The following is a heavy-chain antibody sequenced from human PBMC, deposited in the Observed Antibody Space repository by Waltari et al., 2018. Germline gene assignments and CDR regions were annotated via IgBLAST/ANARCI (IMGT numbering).Heavy chain of an antibody. J-gene: IGHJ4*02. Sequence: QVQLQESGPGLVKPSDTLSLTCAVSGYSISSSNWWGWIRQPPGTGLAWIGSIYYSGSTYYNPSLKSRVTMSVDTSKNQFSLKLSSVTAVDTAVYYCARMYYYGSGSYPTSDYWGQGTLVTVSS. D-gene: IGHD3-10*01. CDR2: IYYSGST. V-gene: IGHV4-28*01. CDR1: GYSISSSNW. CDR3: ARMYYYGSGSYPTSDY.